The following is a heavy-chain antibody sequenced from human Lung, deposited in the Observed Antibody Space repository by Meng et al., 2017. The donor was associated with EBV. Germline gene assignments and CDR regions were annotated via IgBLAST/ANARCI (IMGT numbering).Heavy chain of an antibody. CDR1: GGSISSCGHY. Sequence: QVELPGVGPGRAKTSQTLSLSCTVSGGSISSCGHYWSWIRQHPGKSLEWIGYIYYSGSTYYNPSLKILASISVDTSKNQFSLKLSSVTAADTAVYYCARARRGGHYFDYWGQGTLVTVSS. J-gene: IGHJ4*02. V-gene: IGHV4-31*01. CDR3: ARARRGGHYFDY. CDR2: IYYSGST. D-gene: IGHD4-23*01.